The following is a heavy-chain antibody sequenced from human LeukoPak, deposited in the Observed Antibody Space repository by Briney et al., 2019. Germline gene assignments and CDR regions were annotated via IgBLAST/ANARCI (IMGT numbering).Heavy chain of an antibody. V-gene: IGHV3-23*01. D-gene: IGHD5-24*01. J-gene: IGHJ4*02. CDR2: ISGSGGST. CDR1: GFTFSSYA. CDR3: AKEGRWLQLSPYFDY. Sequence: GSLRLSCAASGFTFSSYAMSWVRQAPGKGLEWVSAISGSGGSTYYADSVKGRFAISRDNSKNTLYLQMNSLRAEDTAVYYCAKEGRWLQLSPYFDYWGQGTLVTVSS.